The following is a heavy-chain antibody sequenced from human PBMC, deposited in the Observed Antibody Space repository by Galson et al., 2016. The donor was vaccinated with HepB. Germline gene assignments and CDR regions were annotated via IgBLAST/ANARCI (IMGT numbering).Heavy chain of an antibody. CDR1: GFTFSSYA. V-gene: IGHV3-23*01. Sequence: SLRLSCAASGFTFSSYAMSWVRQAPGKGLEWVSTISGSGATTYVADSVKGRFTMSRDNSKNPLYLQMNSLRVEDTAIYYCAKGGQWLLRGPGWFDPWGQGTLVSVSS. J-gene: IGHJ5*02. D-gene: IGHD6-19*01. CDR2: ISGSGATT. CDR3: AKGGQWLLRGPGWFDP.